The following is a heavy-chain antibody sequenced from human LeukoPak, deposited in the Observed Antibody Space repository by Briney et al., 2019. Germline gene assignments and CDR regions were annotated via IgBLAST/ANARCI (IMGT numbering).Heavy chain of an antibody. J-gene: IGHJ3*02. CDR2: IYYSGST. Sequence: SEALSLTCTVSGGSISSSSYYWGWIRQPPGKGLEWIGSIYYSGSTYYNPSLKSRVTISVDTSKNQFSLKLSSVTAADTAVYYCARDSIWGQGTMVTVSS. V-gene: IGHV4-39*07. CDR3: ARDSI. CDR1: GGSISSSSYY.